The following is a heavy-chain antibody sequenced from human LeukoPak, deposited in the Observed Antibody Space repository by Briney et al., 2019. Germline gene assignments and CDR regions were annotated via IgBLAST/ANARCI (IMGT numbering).Heavy chain of an antibody. CDR2: IKQDGSEK. CDR1: GFTFSSYW. CDR3: ARVVRYGDYDY. V-gene: IGHV3-7*01. D-gene: IGHD4-17*01. J-gene: IGHJ4*02. Sequence: AGGSLRLSCAASGFTFSSYWMSWVRQAPGKGLEWVANIKQDGSEKYYVDSVKGRFTISRDSAKNSLYLQMNSLRAEDTAVYYCARVVRYGDYDYWGQGTLVTVSS.